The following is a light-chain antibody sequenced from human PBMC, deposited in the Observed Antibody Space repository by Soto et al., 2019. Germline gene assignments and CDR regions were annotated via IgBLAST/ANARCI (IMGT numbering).Light chain of an antibody. CDR3: SSYTTSNTQV. CDR1: SSDVGTYNY. Sequence: QSALTQPASVSGSPGQSITISCTGTSSDVGTYNYVSWYQHRPGKAPKLMIYDVSYRPSGVSNRFSGSKSANTASLTISGLQAEEGADYYCSSYTTSNTQVFGGRTKLTVL. CDR2: DVS. J-gene: IGLJ3*02. V-gene: IGLV2-14*01.